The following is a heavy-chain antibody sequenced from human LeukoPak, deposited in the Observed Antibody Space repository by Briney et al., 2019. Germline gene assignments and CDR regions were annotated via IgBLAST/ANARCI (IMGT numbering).Heavy chain of an antibody. V-gene: IGHV3-7*01. CDR1: GFTFRSNW. Sequence: PGGSLRLSCAASGFTFRSNWMSWVRQVPGKGLEWVANIRGDGSEKYYVDSVKGRFTISRDNVKNSLYLQMNSLRAEDTAVYYCARDRGWKCFDSWGQGTLVTVSS. CDR2: IRGDGSEK. J-gene: IGHJ4*02. D-gene: IGHD3-22*01. CDR3: ARDRGWKCFDS.